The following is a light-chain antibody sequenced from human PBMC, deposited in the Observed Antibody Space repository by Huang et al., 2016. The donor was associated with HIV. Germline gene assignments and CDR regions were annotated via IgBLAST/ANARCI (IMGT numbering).Light chain of an antibody. CDR3: QQYENWPRT. Sequence: EIVMTQSPATLSVSPGGRATLSCRASQSVASSLAWYQQKPGQTPRPLIYGTSTRATGIPARFSGSGSETEFTLTISSLQSEDFAVYYCQQYENWPRTFGQGTRLEIK. J-gene: IGKJ2*01. CDR2: GTS. CDR1: QSVASS. V-gene: IGKV3-15*01.